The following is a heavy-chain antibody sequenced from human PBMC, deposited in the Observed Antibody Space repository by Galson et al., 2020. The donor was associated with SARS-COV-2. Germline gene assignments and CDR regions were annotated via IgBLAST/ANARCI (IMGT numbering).Heavy chain of an antibody. CDR2: IKQDGSEK. CDR3: ARDQEPLQLERGAFDI. V-gene: IGHV3-7*04. J-gene: IGHJ3*02. Sequence: GESLKISCAASGFTFSSYWMSWVRQAPGKGLEWVANIKQDGSEKYYVDSVKGRFTISRDNAKNSLYLQMNSLRAEDTAVYYCARDQEPLQLERGAFDIWGQGTMVTVSS. CDR1: GFTFSSYW. D-gene: IGHD1-1*01.